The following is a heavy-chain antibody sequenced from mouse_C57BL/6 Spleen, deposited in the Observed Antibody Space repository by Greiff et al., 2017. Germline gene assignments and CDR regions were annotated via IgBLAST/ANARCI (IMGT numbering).Heavy chain of an antibody. CDR3: ARIVKQLRLDY. CDR2: IWWDDAK. V-gene: IGHV8-8*01. Sequence: QVTLKVSGPGILQPSQTLSLTCSFSGFSLSTFGMGVGWIRQPSGKGLEWLAHIWWDDAKYYHPALKSRLPISKDTSKNQVVLTLTNVDTSDTATYDCARIVKQLRLDYWGQGTTLTVSS. CDR1: GFSLSTFGMG. D-gene: IGHD3-2*02. J-gene: IGHJ2*01.